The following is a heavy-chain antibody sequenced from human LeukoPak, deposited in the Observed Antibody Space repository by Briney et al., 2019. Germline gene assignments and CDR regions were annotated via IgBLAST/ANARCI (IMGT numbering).Heavy chain of an antibody. Sequence: GGSLRLSCAASGFTFSSYEMNWVRQAPGKGLEWVSYISSSGSTIYYADSVKGRFTISRDNAKNSLYLQMNSLRAEDTAVYYCARGWLRLVYYGMDVWAKGPRSPSPQ. V-gene: IGHV3-48*03. J-gene: IGHJ6*04. CDR1: GFTFSSYE. CDR2: ISSSGSTI. D-gene: IGHD5-12*01. CDR3: ARGWLRLVYYGMDV.